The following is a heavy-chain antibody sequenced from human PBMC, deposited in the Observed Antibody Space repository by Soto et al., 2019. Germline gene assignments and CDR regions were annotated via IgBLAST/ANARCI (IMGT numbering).Heavy chain of an antibody. V-gene: IGHV4-61*01. D-gene: IGHD5-12*01. CDR3: VRDGYNYFDY. CDR1: GGSVSSGSYY. CDR2: IYYSGST. J-gene: IGHJ4*02. Sequence: QVQLQESGPGLVKPSETLSLTCTVSGGSVSSGSYYWSWIRQPPGKGLEWIGYIYYSGSTNYNPSLKSRVTISVDTSKNQFSLKLSSVTAADTAVYYCVRDGYNYFDYWGQGTLVTVSS.